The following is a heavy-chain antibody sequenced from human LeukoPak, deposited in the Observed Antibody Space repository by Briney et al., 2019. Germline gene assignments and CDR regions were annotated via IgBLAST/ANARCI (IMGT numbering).Heavy chain of an antibody. J-gene: IGHJ4*02. CDR2: IIPILGIA. Sequence: SVKVSCKASGGTFSSYTISWVRQAPGQGLGWMGRIIPILGIANYAQKFQGRVTITADKSTSIAHMELSSLRSEDTAVYYCARANSGSYDFDYWGQGTLVTVSS. V-gene: IGHV1-69*02. CDR3: ARANSGSYDFDY. D-gene: IGHD1-26*01. CDR1: GGTFSSYT.